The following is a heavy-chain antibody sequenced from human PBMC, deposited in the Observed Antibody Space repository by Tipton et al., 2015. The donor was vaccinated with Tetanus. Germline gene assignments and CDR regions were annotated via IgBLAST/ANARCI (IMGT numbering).Heavy chain of an antibody. Sequence: TLSLTCTVTRGPISSYYWSWIRQPVGKGLESIGYIYYSGSIYYNPSLKSRVTISVDTSKNQFSLRLSSVTAADTAVYYCARDHGITWGGMGYYYGMDVWGQGTTVTVSS. J-gene: IGHJ6*02. V-gene: IGHV4-59*06. D-gene: IGHD3-16*01. CDR1: RGPISSYY. CDR2: IYYSGSI. CDR3: ARDHGITWGGMGYYYGMDV.